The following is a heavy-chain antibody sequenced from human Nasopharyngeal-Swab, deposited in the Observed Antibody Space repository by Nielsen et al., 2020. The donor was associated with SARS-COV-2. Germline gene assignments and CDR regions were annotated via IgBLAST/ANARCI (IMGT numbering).Heavy chain of an antibody. J-gene: IGHJ6*02. CDR2: INPTRGAT. CDR3: AREALLLWFGELNRQGYGMDV. CDR1: GYTFSDYY. V-gene: IGHV1-2*02. D-gene: IGHD3-10*01. Sequence: ASVKVSCKASGYTFSDYYMHWVRQAPGQGPEWMGWINPTRGATDYAQKFQGRVTMTRDTSTNTIYMELSRLGPDDTAVYYCAREALLLWFGELNRQGYGMDVWGQGTTVTVSS.